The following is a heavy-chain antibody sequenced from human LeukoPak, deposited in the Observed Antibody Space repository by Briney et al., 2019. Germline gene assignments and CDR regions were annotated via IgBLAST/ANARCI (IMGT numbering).Heavy chain of an antibody. J-gene: IGHJ6*02. CDR1: GFTFSNAC. CDR2: IKSKTDGGTT. V-gene: IGHV3-15*01. Sequence: GGSLRLSCAVSGFTFSNACMSWVRQAPGKGLEWVGRIKSKTDGGTTDYAAPVKGRFTISRDDSKNTLYLQMNSLKTEDTAVYYCTTVWYCSGGSCYSSDYYYGMNVWGQGTTVTVSS. CDR3: TTVWYCSGGSCYSSDYYYGMNV. D-gene: IGHD2-15*01.